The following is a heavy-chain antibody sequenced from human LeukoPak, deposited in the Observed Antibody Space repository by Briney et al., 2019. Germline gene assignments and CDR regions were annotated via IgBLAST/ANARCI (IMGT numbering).Heavy chain of an antibody. CDR1: GGSISSYY. J-gene: IGHJ4*02. V-gene: IGHV4-4*07. CDR3: ARVIIPSSFSSYLDY. Sequence: SETLSLTCTVSGGSISSYYWSWIRQPAGKGLEWIGRIYTSGSTNYNPSLKSRVTMSVDTSKNQFSLKLSSVTAADTAVYYCARVIIPSSFSSYLDYWGQGTLVTVSS. D-gene: IGHD3-10*01. CDR2: IYTSGST.